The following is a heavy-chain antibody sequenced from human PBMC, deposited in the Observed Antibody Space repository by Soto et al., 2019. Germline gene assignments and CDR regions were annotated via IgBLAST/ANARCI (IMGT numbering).Heavy chain of an antibody. CDR3: ASMGAMDSSGYYSPAY. CDR2: IYYSGST. CDR1: GGSISSGGYY. V-gene: IGHV4-31*03. D-gene: IGHD3-22*01. J-gene: IGHJ4*02. Sequence: QVQLQESGPGLVKPSQTLSLTCTVSGGSISSGGYYWSWIRQHPGKGLEWIGYIYYSGSTYYTRTLTNRVTLSVDTSTNQFPLRLSSLTAADTAVYYCASMGAMDSSGYYSPAYWSQVSVVAVSS.